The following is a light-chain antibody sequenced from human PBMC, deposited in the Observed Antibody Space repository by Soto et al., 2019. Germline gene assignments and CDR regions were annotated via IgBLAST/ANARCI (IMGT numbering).Light chain of an antibody. Sequence: DIQMTQSPSTLSASVGDRVTITCRASQSIRSWLAWYQQKPGKAPKLLIYDVSNLESGVPSRVSGSGSGTEFTLTISSLQPYDFATYYCQHYYGNPYSFGQGTKLK. CDR1: QSIRSW. CDR3: QHYYGNPYS. V-gene: IGKV1-5*01. J-gene: IGKJ2*01. CDR2: DVS.